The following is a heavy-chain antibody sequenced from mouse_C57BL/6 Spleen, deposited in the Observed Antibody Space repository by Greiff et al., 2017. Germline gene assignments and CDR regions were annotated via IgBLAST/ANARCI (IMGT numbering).Heavy chain of an antibody. Sequence: EVQRVESGGGLVKPGGSLKLSCAASGFTFSDYGMHWVRQAPEKGLEWVAYISSGSSTIYYADTVKCRFTISRDNAKNTLFLQMTSLRSEDTAMYYCARDYGSSYYYFDYWGQGTTLTVSS. CDR1: GFTFSDYG. CDR3: ARDYGSSYYYFDY. CDR2: ISSGSSTI. V-gene: IGHV5-17*01. J-gene: IGHJ2*01. D-gene: IGHD1-1*01.